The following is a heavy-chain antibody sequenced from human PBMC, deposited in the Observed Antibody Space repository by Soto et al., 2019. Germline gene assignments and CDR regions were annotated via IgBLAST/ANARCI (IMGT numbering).Heavy chain of an antibody. D-gene: IGHD3-3*01. CDR3: ARDPRLDFWSGYLDY. Sequence: HPGGSLRLSCAASGFTFSSYAMHWVRQAPGKGLEWVAVISYDGSNKYYADSVEGRFTISRDNSKNTLYLQMNSLRAEDTAVYYCARDPRLDFWSGYLDYWGQGTLVTVSS. CDR1: GFTFSSYA. CDR2: ISYDGSNK. V-gene: IGHV3-30-3*01. J-gene: IGHJ4*02.